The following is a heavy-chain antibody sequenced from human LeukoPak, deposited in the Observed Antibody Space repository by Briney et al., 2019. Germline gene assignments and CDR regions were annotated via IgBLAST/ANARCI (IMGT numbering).Heavy chain of an antibody. J-gene: IGHJ6*03. CDR2: FDPEDGET. CDR3: ATLPSAAIPGYYYYYYMDV. V-gene: IGHV1-24*01. Sequence: ASVKVPCKVSGYTLTELSMHWVRQAPGKGLEWVGGFDPEDGETIYAQKFQGRVTMTEDTSTDTAYMELSSLRSEDTAVYYCATLPSAAIPGYYYYYYMDVWGKGTTVTVSS. D-gene: IGHD2-2*02. CDR1: GYTLTELS.